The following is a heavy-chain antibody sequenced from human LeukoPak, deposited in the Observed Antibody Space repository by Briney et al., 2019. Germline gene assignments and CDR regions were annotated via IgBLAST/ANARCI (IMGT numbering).Heavy chain of an antibody. Sequence: PGGSLRLSCAASGFTFSSYAMSWVRQAPGKGLEWVSAISGSGGSTYYADSVKGRFTISRDNSKNTLYLQMNSLRAEDMAVYYCAKDRGGYNDYYFDYWGQGTLVTVSS. CDR3: AKDRGGYNDYYFDY. CDR2: ISGSGGST. J-gene: IGHJ4*02. V-gene: IGHV3-23*01. CDR1: GFTFSSYA. D-gene: IGHD5-18*01.